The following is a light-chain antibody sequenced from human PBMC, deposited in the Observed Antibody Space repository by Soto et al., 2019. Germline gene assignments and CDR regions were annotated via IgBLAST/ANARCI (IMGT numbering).Light chain of an antibody. CDR2: GAS. J-gene: IGKJ1*01. CDR1: RSVDTD. V-gene: IGKV3-15*01. CDR3: QQYNNWPPWT. Sequence: EILMTQSPATLSVSPGDSATLSCRASRSVDTDLAWYQQKPGQAPRLLIYGASTRATGIPARFSGSGSGTEFTLTISSLQSEDFAVYYCQQYNNWPPWTFGQGTKVDIK.